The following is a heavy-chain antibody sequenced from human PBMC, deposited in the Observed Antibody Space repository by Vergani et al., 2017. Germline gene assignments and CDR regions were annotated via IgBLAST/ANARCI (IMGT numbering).Heavy chain of an antibody. CDR2: INPSGGST. CDR1: GYTFTSDY. J-gene: IGHJ5*02. Sequence: QVQLVQSGAEVTKPGASVKVSCKASGYTFTSDYMHWVRQAPGQGLEWMGIINPSGGSTSYAQKFQGRVTMTRDTSTSTVYMELSSLRSEDTAVYYCARDSRYCSSTSCYVGRDWFDPWGQGTLVTVSS. CDR3: ARDSRYCSSTSCYVGRDWFDP. D-gene: IGHD2-2*01. V-gene: IGHV1-46*01.